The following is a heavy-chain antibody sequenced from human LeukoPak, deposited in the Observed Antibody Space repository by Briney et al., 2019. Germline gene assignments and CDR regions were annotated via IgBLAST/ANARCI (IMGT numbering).Heavy chain of an antibody. J-gene: IGHJ3*01. V-gene: IGHV3-20*04. CDR1: GFTFSGYE. Sequence: GGSLRLSCAASGFTFSGYEMNWVRQAPGKGLEWVSGINWSGGSTGYADSVKGRFTISRDNAKNSLYLQMNSLRAEDTALYYCARGYWVKNAFDFWGQGTMVTVSS. CDR2: INWSGGST. CDR3: ARGYWVKNAFDF. D-gene: IGHD2-15*01.